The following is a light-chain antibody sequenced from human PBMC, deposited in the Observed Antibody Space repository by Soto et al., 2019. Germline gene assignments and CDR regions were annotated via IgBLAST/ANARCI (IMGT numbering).Light chain of an antibody. Sequence: AIRMTQSPSSFSASTGDRVTITCRASQAISSYLAWYQQKPGKAPKLLMYAASTLQSGVPSRFSGSGSGTDFTLTISCLQSEDFATYYCQQYYGCPYTFGQGTKLEL. V-gene: IGKV1-8*01. CDR2: AAS. CDR1: QAISSY. CDR3: QQYYGCPYT. J-gene: IGKJ2*01.